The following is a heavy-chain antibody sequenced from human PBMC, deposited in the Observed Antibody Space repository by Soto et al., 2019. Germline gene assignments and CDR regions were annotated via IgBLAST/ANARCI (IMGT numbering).Heavy chain of an antibody. V-gene: IGHV1-18*01. J-gene: IGHJ5*02. D-gene: IGHD2-2*01. Sequence: ASVKVSCKASGGTFSKSGISWVRQAPGQGLECMGWISGYNGNTKYADKLQGRVTMTTDTSTTTAYMELRSLRSDDTAVYYCARDEVPAANWLDRWGQGTLVTVSS. CDR3: ARDEVPAANWLDR. CDR2: ISGYNGNT. CDR1: GGTFSKSG.